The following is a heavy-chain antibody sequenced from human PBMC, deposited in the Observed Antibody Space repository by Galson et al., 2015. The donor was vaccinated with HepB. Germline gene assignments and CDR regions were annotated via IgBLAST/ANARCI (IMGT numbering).Heavy chain of an antibody. CDR1: GGTFSSYA. CDR2: IIPIFGTA. V-gene: IGHV1-69*13. D-gene: IGHD2-2*01. J-gene: IGHJ4*02. CDR3: ARPVPAEHYFDY. Sequence: SVKVSCKASGGTFSSYAISWVRQAPGQGLEWMGGIIPIFGTANYAQKFQGRVTITADESTSTAYMELSSLRSEDTAVYYCARPVPAEHYFDYWGQGTLVTVSS.